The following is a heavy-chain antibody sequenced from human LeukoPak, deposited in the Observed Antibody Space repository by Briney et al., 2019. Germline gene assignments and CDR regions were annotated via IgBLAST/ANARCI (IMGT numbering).Heavy chain of an antibody. Sequence: LSGGSLRLSCEASGFTFSSYSMNWVRQAPGKGLEWVSAISGSGGSTYYADSVKGRFTISRDNSKNTLYLQMNSLRAEDTAVYYCAKDGGPSYYYDSSGYYLGAFDIWGQGTMVTVSS. V-gene: IGHV3-23*01. D-gene: IGHD3-22*01. CDR3: AKDGGPSYYYDSSGYYLGAFDI. CDR1: GFTFSSYS. J-gene: IGHJ3*02. CDR2: ISGSGGST.